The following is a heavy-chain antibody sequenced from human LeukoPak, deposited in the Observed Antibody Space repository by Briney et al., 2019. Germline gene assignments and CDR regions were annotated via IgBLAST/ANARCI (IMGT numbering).Heavy chain of an antibody. J-gene: IGHJ5*02. Sequence: ASVKVSCTASGYTFTGYYMHWVPQAPGQGLEWMGRINPNSGGTNYAQKFQGRVTMTRDTSIRTAYMELSRLRSDDTAVYYCAREPLGYCSGGSCYPNWFDPWGQGTLVTVSS. D-gene: IGHD2-15*01. V-gene: IGHV1-2*06. CDR3: AREPLGYCSGGSCYPNWFDP. CDR1: GYTFTGYY. CDR2: INPNSGGT.